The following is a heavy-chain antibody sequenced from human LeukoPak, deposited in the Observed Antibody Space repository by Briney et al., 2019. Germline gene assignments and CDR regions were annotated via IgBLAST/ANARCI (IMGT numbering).Heavy chain of an antibody. CDR3: AKDLNDGYGFIGS. V-gene: IGHV3-23*01. CDR1: GFTFSSYA. J-gene: IGHJ4*02. D-gene: IGHD5-24*01. CDR2: VSDSGGST. Sequence: PGGSLTLSCAASGFTFSSYAMAWVRQAPGRGLEWVSTVSDSGGSTYYADSVKGRFTISRDNSKNTLYLHMNSLSAEDTAVYYCAKDLNDGYGFIGSWGPGTLVTVSS.